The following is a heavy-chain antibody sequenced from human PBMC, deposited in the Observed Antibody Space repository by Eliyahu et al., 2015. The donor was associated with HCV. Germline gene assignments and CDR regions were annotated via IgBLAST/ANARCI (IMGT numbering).Heavy chain of an antibody. CDR3: ARNLGYCSGGSCHPHHTNWFDP. Sequence: QVQLQQWGAGLLKPSETLSLTCAVYGGSFSGYYWSWIRQPPGKGLEWIGEINHSGSTNYNPSLKSRVTISVDTSKNQFSLKLSSVTAADTAVYYCARNLGYCSGGSCHPHHTNWFDPWGQGTLVTVSS. CDR2: INHSGST. J-gene: IGHJ5*02. CDR1: GGSFSGYY. V-gene: IGHV4-34*01. D-gene: IGHD2-15*01.